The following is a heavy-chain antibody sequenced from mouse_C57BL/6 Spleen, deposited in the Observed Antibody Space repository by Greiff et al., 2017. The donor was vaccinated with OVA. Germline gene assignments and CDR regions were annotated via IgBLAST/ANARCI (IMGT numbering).Heavy chain of an antibody. CDR3: ATDSSSYFDY. Sequence: VQRVESGPGLVQPSQSLSITCTVSGFSLTSYGVHWVRQSPGKGLEWLGVIWSGGSTDYNAAFISRLSISKDNSKSQVFFKMNSLQADDTAIYYCATDSSSYFDYWGQGTTLTVSS. D-gene: IGHD3-2*01. J-gene: IGHJ2*01. CDR1: GFSLTSYG. CDR2: IWSGGST. V-gene: IGHV2-2*01.